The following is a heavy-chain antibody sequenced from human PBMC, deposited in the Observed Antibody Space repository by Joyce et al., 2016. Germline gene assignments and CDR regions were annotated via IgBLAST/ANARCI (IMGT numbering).Heavy chain of an antibody. CDR1: GYIFSTHW. D-gene: IGHD5-12*01. Sequence: EVQLVQSGAEVKKPGESLKISCRGSGYIFSTHWIGWVRQMPGKGLEWMGIIDPGDSETRYSPSFQGQVTISADKSIDTAYLQGSSLKASDTGIYYCARHHRSYSGSDDLDYWGQGSLVTVSS. CDR3: ARHHRSYSGSDDLDY. J-gene: IGHJ4*02. V-gene: IGHV5-51*01. CDR2: IDPGDSET.